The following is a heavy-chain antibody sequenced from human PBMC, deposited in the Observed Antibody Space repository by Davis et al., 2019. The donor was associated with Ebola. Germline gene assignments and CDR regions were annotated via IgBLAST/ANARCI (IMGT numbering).Heavy chain of an antibody. CDR1: GFTFSGSA. V-gene: IGHV3-73*01. CDR3: TTPLGYCSSTSCPGGY. D-gene: IGHD2-2*01. Sequence: PGDSLKISCAASGFTFSGSAMHWVRQASGKGLEWVGRIRSKANSYATAYAASVKGRFTISRDDSKNTAYLQMNSLKTEDTAVYYCTTPLGYCSSTSCPGGYWGQGTLVTVSS. CDR2: IRSKANSYAT. J-gene: IGHJ4*02.